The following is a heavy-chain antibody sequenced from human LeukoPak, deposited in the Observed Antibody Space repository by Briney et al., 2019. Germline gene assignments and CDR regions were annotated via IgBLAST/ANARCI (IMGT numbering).Heavy chain of an antibody. D-gene: IGHD3-3*01. Sequence: SETLSLTCTVSGGSISSSSYYWGWIRQPPGKGLEWIGSIYYSGSTYYNPSLKSRVTISVDTSKNQCSLKLSSVTAADTAVYYCARDQALRFLEWLLPFGDYFDYWGQGTLVTVSS. CDR1: GGSISSSSYY. J-gene: IGHJ4*02. CDR3: ARDQALRFLEWLLPFGDYFDY. CDR2: IYYSGST. V-gene: IGHV4-39*07.